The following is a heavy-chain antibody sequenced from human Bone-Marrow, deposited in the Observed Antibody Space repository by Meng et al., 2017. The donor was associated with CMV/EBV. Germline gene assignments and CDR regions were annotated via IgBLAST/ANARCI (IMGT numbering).Heavy chain of an antibody. V-gene: IGHV1-69*05. CDR1: GGTFSSYA. Sequence: SVKVSCKASGGTFSSYAISWVRQAPGQGLEWMGGIIPIFGTANYAQKFQGRVTITTDESTSTAYMELSSLRSEDTAVYYCARGRPPRGYSGGRRVFDYWGQGPLVTVSS. CDR3: ARGRPPRGYSGGRRVFDY. CDR2: IIPIFGTA. J-gene: IGHJ4*02. D-gene: IGHD5-12*01.